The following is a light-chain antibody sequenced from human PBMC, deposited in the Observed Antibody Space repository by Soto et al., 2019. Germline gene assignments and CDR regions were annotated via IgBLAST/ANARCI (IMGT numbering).Light chain of an antibody. CDR3: QTWGTGIQV. J-gene: IGLJ2*01. V-gene: IGLV4-69*01. Sequence: QPVLTQSPSASASLGASVKLTCILSSGHSSYVIAWHQQQPEKGPRYLMRLNSDGSHSKGDGIPDRFSGSSSGAERYLTISSLQSEDEADYYCQTWGTGIQVFGGGTKLTVL. CDR2: LNSDGSH. CDR1: SGHSSYV.